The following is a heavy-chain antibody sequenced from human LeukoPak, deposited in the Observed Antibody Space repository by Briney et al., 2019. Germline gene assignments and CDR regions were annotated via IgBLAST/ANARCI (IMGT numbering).Heavy chain of an antibody. CDR2: INHSGST. Sequence: PGGSLRLSCAASGFTFSSYSMNWVRQPPGKGLEWIGEINHSGSTNYNPSLKSRVTISVDTSKNQFSLKLSSVTAADTAVYYCARELAYCGGDCYSFDYWGQGTLVTVSS. D-gene: IGHD2-21*02. CDR1: GFTFSSYS. V-gene: IGHV4-34*01. CDR3: ARELAYCGGDCYSFDY. J-gene: IGHJ4*02.